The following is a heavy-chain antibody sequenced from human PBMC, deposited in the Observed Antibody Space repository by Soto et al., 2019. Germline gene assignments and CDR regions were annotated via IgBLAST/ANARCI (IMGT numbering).Heavy chain of an antibody. V-gene: IGHV3-30*18. D-gene: IGHD5-12*01. Sequence: GGSLRLSCTASGFTFSTFGMHWVRQAPGRGLEWVTVISYEGSAQHYTDSVKGRFTISRDNSKNTLYLQMNSLRTEDTAVYYCAKESMAMVATSLASWGQGILVTVSS. CDR2: ISYEGSAQ. J-gene: IGHJ4*02. CDR1: GFTFSTFG. CDR3: AKESMAMVATSLAS.